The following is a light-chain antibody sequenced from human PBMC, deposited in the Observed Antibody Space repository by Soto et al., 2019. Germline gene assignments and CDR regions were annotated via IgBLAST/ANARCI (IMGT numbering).Light chain of an antibody. Sequence: DIVMTQSPLSLPVTPGEPASISCRSSQSLLHSSGRYYLDWYLQKPGQSPQLLIYLGSHRASGVPVRFSGSGSGTDFTLTISRVEAEDVWIYYCRQALQTPFTFGGGTRVEIK. CDR1: QSLLHSSGRYY. J-gene: IGKJ4*01. CDR3: RQALQTPFT. CDR2: LGS. V-gene: IGKV2-28*01.